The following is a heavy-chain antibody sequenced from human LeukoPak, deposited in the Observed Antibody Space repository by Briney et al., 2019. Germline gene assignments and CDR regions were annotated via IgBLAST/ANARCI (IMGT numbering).Heavy chain of an antibody. V-gene: IGHV1-18*01. J-gene: IGHJ4*02. Sequence: ASVKVSCKASGYTFTSYGISWVRQAPGQGLEWMGWISAYNGNTNYAQNLQGRVTMTTDTSTSTVYMELRSLRSGDTAVYYCARDLGMVRGVITVWGQGTLVTVSS. CDR3: ARDLGMVRGVITV. D-gene: IGHD3-10*01. CDR2: ISAYNGNT. CDR1: GYTFTSYG.